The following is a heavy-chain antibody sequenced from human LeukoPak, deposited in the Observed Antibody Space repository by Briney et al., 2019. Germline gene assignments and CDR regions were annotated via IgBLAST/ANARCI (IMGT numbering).Heavy chain of an antibody. J-gene: IGHJ6*02. V-gene: IGHV3-23*01. D-gene: IGHD4-17*01. CDR3: ATLPYGDYDMFYYGMDV. CDR1: GFTFSNYA. Sequence: PGGSLRLSCAASGFTFSNYAMSWVRQAPGKGLEWVSAISSGAGSTYYADSVKGRFTISRDNSKNTLYLQMNSLRAEDTAVYYCATLPYGDYDMFYYGMDVWGQGTTVTVSS. CDR2: ISSGAGST.